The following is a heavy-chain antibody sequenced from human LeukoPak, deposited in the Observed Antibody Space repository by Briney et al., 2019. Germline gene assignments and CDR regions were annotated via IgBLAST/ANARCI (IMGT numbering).Heavy chain of an antibody. Sequence: GGSLRLSCAASGFTFSSYGMHWVRQAPGKGLEWVAVISYDGSNKYYADSVKGRFTISRGNSKNTLYLQMNSLRAEDTAVYYCAKGASVVPAAIGYWGQGTLVTVSS. D-gene: IGHD2-2*01. CDR1: GFTFSSYG. CDR2: ISYDGSNK. V-gene: IGHV3-30*18. CDR3: AKGASVVPAAIGY. J-gene: IGHJ4*02.